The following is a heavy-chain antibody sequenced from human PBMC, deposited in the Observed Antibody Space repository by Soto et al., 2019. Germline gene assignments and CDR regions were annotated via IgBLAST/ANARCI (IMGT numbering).Heavy chain of an antibody. Sequence: GGSLRLSCAASGFSFSSYSMNWVRQAPGKGLEWVSCISSSSTYIYYSDSVKGRFTISRDNAKNSLYLQMKSLRAEDTAVYYCARDSGAGGYYYYYNMDVWGKGTTVTVSS. CDR2: ISSSSTYI. CDR3: ARDSGAGGYYYYYNMDV. V-gene: IGHV3-21*01. D-gene: IGHD1-1*01. CDR1: GFSFSSYS. J-gene: IGHJ6*03.